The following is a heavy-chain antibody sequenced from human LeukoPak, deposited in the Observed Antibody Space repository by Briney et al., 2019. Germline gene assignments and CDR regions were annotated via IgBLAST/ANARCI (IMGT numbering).Heavy chain of an antibody. CDR2: INSDGSST. CDR3: ARTVGNWYFDL. V-gene: IGHV3-74*01. CDR1: GLTFSSYG. D-gene: IGHD4-23*01. J-gene: IGHJ2*01. Sequence: GGSLRLSCAASGLTFSSYGMHWVRQAPGKGLVWVSRINSDGSSTSYADSVKGRFTISRNNAKNTLYLQMNSLRAEDTAVYYCARTVGNWYFDLWGRGTLVTVSS.